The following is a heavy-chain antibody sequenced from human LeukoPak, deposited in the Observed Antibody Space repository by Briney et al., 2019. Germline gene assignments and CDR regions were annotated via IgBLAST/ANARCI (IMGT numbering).Heavy chain of an antibody. CDR3: ATDTLYGSYFDY. CDR2: FDPEDGET. D-gene: IGHD1-26*01. J-gene: IGHJ4*02. V-gene: IGHV1-24*01. Sequence: ASVKVSCKVSGYTLTELSMHWVRQAPGKGLAWMGGFDPEDGETIYAQKFQGRVTMTEDTSTDTAYMELSSLRSEDTAVYYCATDTLYGSYFDYWGQGTLVTVSS. CDR1: GYTLTELS.